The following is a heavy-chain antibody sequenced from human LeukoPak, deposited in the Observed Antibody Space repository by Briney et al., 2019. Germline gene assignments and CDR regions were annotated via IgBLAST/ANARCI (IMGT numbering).Heavy chain of an antibody. CDR2: INHSGST. Sequence: SETLSLTCAVYGGSFSGYYWSWIRQPPGKGLEWIGEINHSGSTNYNPSLKSRVTISMDTSQNQFSLKLNSVTAADTAVYFCARRANWGFFDYWGQGTLVTVSS. CDR3: ARRANWGFFDY. J-gene: IGHJ4*02. D-gene: IGHD7-27*01. V-gene: IGHV4-34*01. CDR1: GGSFSGYY.